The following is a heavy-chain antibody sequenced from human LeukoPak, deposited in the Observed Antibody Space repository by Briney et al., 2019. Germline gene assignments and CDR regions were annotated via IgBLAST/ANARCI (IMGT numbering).Heavy chain of an antibody. J-gene: IGHJ4*02. D-gene: IGHD2-21*01. V-gene: IGHV3-23*01. CDR3: AKTVVVITFRFDD. CDR2: INGGGGNT. Sequence: GGSLRLSCAASGFTFNSYVMSWVRQAPGKGLEWVSSINGGGGNTYYADSVKGRFTISRDNSKNMLYLQMNSLRADDTAIYYCAKTVVVITFRFDDWGQGALVTVSS. CDR1: GFTFNSYV.